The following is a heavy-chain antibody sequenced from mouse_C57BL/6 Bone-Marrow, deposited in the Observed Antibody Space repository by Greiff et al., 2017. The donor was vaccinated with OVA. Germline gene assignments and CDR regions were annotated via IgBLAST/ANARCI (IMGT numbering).Heavy chain of an antibody. CDR1: GFTFRDYG. Sequence: EVQLVESGGGLVKPGGSLKLSCAASGFTFRDYGLHWVRQAPEKGLEWVAYISSGSSTIYYADTVKGRFTISRDNAKNTLFLQMTSLRSEDTAMYYCAPIYYDYDVTYWGQGTLVTVSA. J-gene: IGHJ3*01. CDR3: APIYYDYDVTY. V-gene: IGHV5-17*01. CDR2: ISSGSSTI. D-gene: IGHD2-4*01.